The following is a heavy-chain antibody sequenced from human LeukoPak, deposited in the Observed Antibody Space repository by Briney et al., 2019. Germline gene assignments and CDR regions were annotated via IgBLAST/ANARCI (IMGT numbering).Heavy chain of an antibody. CDR1: AYTFTGYY. Sequence: ASVKVSCKASAYTFTGYYMHWVRQAPGQGLEWMGWINLKSGGTNYAQKFQGRVTMTRDTSISTADMELSRLRSDDTAVYYCARSPHILTGENFDYWGQGTLVTVSS. V-gene: IGHV1-2*02. CDR2: INLKSGGT. J-gene: IGHJ4*02. D-gene: IGHD3-9*01. CDR3: ARSPHILTGENFDY.